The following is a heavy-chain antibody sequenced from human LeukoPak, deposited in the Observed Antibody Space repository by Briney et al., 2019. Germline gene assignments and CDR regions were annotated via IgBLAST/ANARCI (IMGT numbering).Heavy chain of an antibody. V-gene: IGHV4-61*02. D-gene: IGHD3-22*01. CDR1: GGSISSGSYY. CDR2: IYTSGST. Sequence: SSETLSLTCTVSGGSISSGSYYWSWIRQPAGKGLEWIGRIYTSGSTNYNPSLKSRVTISVDTSKNQFSLKLSSVTAADTAVYYCARDSWRDYYDSSVDDAFDIWGQGTMVTVSS. CDR3: ARDSWRDYYDSSVDDAFDI. J-gene: IGHJ3*02.